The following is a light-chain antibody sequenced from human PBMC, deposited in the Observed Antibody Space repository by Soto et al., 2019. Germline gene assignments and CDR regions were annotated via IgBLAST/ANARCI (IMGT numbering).Light chain of an antibody. V-gene: IGLV1-40*01. CDR1: NSNIGAGYD. CDR3: QSYDSGQSGHVL. J-gene: IGLJ3*02. CDR2: GIS. Sequence: QSVLTQPPSVSGAPGQRVTISCTGDNSNIGAGYDVLWYQQLPGTAPRLLIYGISSRPTGVPDRFAGSKSGTSASVVITGLQADDEADYYCQSYDSGQSGHVLFGGGTKLTVL.